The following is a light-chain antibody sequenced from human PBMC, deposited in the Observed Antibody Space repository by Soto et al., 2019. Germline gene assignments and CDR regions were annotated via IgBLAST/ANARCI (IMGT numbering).Light chain of an antibody. CDR1: QSISNY. Sequence: DIQMTQSPSSLSSSIVYIVTITFLASQSISNYLSWYQQKPGKAPNLLIYHASKLQSGVTSRFSGSGSGTDFSFIITSLQREDLATYYCQQNYGPPPLTFGQGTRLDIK. CDR2: HAS. V-gene: IGKV1-39*01. J-gene: IGKJ5*01. CDR3: QQNYGPPPLT.